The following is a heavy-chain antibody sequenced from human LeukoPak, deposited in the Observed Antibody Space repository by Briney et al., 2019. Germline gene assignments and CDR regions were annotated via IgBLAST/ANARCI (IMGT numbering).Heavy chain of an antibody. V-gene: IGHV3-23*01. CDR1: GFIFTDYW. D-gene: IGHD3-9*01. J-gene: IGHJ4*02. CDR3: AKEGPYYNILTGYPPPHGLDY. Sequence: GGSLRLSCAASGFIFTDYWMNWVRQAPGKGLEWVSAISGSGGSTYYADSVKGRFTISRDNSKNTLYLQMNSLRAEDTAVYYCAKEGPYYNILTGYPPPHGLDYWGQGTLVTVSS. CDR2: ISGSGGST.